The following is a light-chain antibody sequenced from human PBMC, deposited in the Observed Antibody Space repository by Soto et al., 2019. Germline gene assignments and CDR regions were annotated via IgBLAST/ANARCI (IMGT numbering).Light chain of an antibody. CDR3: QHYGYSPYT. V-gene: IGKV3-20*01. CDR2: GAS. J-gene: IGKJ2*01. CDR1: QTITNNY. Sequence: IVLTQSPGTLSSSPGERATLSCRASQTITNNYLAWYQQKPGQPPRLLIYGASTRATGVPERFSGSGSGTDFTLTIFRLEPEDSAVFYCQHYGYSPYTFGQGSKLEIK.